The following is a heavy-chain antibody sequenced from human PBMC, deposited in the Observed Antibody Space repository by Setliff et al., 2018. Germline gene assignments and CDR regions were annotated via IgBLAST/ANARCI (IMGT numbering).Heavy chain of an antibody. J-gene: IGHJ4*02. D-gene: IGHD3-10*01. CDR2: VDPEDGHT. V-gene: IGHV1-69-2*01. CDR3: TTGLRHGVPYFDL. Sequence: VASVKVSRKASGYTFTDYYMHWVQQAPGKGLEWMGRVDPEDGHTKYAEKFQGRITISADMSLDIAHMELGSLTSEDTAVYYCTTGLRHGVPYFDLWGQGTLVTVSS. CDR1: GYTFTDYY.